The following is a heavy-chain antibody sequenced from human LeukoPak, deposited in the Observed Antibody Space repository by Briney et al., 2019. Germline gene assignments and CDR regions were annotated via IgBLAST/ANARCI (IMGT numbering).Heavy chain of an antibody. CDR1: GFTFSSYA. V-gene: IGHV3-30-3*01. J-gene: IGHJ3*02. D-gene: IGHD3-22*01. Sequence: GGFLRLSCAASGFTFSSYAMQWVRQAPGKGLEWVAVISYDGSNKYYADSVEGRFTISRDNSKNTLYLQMNSLRAEDTAVYYCARAPYDSSGYDAFDIWGQGTMVTVSS. CDR2: ISYDGSNK. CDR3: ARAPYDSSGYDAFDI.